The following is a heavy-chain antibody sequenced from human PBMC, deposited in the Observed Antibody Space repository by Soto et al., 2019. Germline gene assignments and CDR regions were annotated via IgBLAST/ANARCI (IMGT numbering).Heavy chain of an antibody. V-gene: IGHV4-59*01. CDR3: ARAYGSGSYYEYYFDY. CDR1: GGSISRYY. J-gene: IGHJ4*02. Sequence: LSLTCTVSGGSISRYYWNWIRQPPWKGLEWIGYIYYSGSTNYNPSLKSRVTISVDTSKNQFSLKLSSVTAADTAMYYCARAYGSGSYYEYYFDYWGQGTLVTVYS. D-gene: IGHD3-10*01. CDR2: IYYSGST.